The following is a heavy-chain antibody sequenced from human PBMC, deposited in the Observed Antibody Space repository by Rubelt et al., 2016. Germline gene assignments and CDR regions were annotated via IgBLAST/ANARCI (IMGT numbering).Heavy chain of an antibody. J-gene: IGHJ4*02. V-gene: IGHV4-34*01. CDR3: ASATVDDPYYFDY. D-gene: IGHD4-23*01. Sequence: QVQLQQWGAGLLKPSETLSLTCAVYGGSFSGYYWSWIRQPPGKGLEWIGEINHSGRINYNPSLKSRGTISVDTSKNQFSLKLSSVTAADTAVYYCASATVDDPYYFDYWGQGTLVTVSS. CDR2: INHSGRI. CDR1: GGSFSGYY.